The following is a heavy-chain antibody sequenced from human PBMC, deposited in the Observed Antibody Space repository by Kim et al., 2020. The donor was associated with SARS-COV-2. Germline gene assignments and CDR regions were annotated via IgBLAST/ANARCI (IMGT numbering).Heavy chain of an antibody. Sequence: GGSLRLSCAASGFTFSNAWMSWVRQAPGKGLEWVGRIKSKTDGGTTDYAAPVKGRFTISRDDSKNTLYLQMNSLKTEDTAVYYCTTLLGYSYGIDYWGQGTLVTVSS. J-gene: IGHJ4*02. V-gene: IGHV3-15*01. CDR3: TTLLGYSYGIDY. CDR1: GFTFSNAW. CDR2: IKSKTDGGTT. D-gene: IGHD5-18*01.